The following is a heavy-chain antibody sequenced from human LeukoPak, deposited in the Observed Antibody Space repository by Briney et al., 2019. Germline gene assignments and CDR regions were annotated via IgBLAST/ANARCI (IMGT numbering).Heavy chain of an antibody. V-gene: IGHV4-61*02. J-gene: IGHJ4*02. Sequence: SETLSLTCTVSGGSRMSGVYYWSWIRQPADKGLEWIGRIYATGSTNYNPSLKGRVTISVDTSNNQFSLNLRSVTAADTAIYYCARDRGGAYTFDYWGQGALVTVSS. D-gene: IGHD2-21*01. CDR3: ARDRGGAYTFDY. CDR2: IYATGST. CDR1: GGSRMSGVYY.